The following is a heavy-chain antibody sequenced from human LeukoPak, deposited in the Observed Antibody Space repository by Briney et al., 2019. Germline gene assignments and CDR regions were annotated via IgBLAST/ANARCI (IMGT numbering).Heavy chain of an antibody. CDR2: INHSGST. CDR1: GGCIYGYY. V-gene: IGHV4-34*01. CDR3: ARARGGYSYGYHY. J-gene: IGHJ4*02. Sequence: PSETLSFTCAVYGGCIYGYYWSWIRQPPGKGLEWIGEINHSGSTNSNPSLKSRVTISVDSSKNQFSLKLSAVTAADTAVYYCARARGGYSYGYHYWGQGTLVTVSA. D-gene: IGHD5-18*01.